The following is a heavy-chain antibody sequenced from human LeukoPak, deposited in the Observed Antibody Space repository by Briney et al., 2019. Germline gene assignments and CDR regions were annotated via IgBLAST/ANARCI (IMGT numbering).Heavy chain of an antibody. CDR1: GFIFSSNS. D-gene: IGHD3-3*01. Sequence: GGSLRLSCVASGFIFSSNSMNWVRQAPGKGLEWVSHIRSSGSTMYYADSVKGRFTISRDNAKNSLYLQMNSLRDEDTAVYYCARSASNFYDQTDRGQGTLVTVSS. CDR3: ARSASNFYDQTD. V-gene: IGHV3-48*02. CDR2: IRSSGSTM. J-gene: IGHJ4*02.